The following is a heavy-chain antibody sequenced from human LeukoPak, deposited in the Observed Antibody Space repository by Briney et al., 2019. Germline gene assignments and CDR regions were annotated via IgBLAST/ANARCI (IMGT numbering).Heavy chain of an antibody. CDR1: GYTFTRYG. J-gene: IGHJ4*02. V-gene: IGHV1-18*01. D-gene: IGHD3-22*01. CDR2: ISVYNSNT. CDR3: ARDYSRGDPDY. Sequence: ASVKVSCKASGYTFTRYGITWVRQAPGQGLEWMGWISVYNSNTKYAQKLQGRVTMTTETSASTAYMELRSPRSDDTAVYYCARDYSRGDPDYWGQGTLVTVSS.